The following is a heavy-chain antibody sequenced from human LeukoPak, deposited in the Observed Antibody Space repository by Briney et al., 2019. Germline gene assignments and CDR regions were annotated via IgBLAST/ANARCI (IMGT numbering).Heavy chain of an antibody. CDR3: ATDTRPYITIFGVVAYFDL. Sequence: ASVKVSCKASGYTFTSYAIHRVRQAPGKGLEWMGGFDPEDGETIYAQKFQGRVTMTEDTSTDTAYMELSGLRSEDTAVYYCATDTRPYITIFGVVAYFDLWGRGTLVTVSS. D-gene: IGHD3-3*01. CDR2: FDPEDGET. CDR1: GYTFTSYA. J-gene: IGHJ2*01. V-gene: IGHV1-24*01.